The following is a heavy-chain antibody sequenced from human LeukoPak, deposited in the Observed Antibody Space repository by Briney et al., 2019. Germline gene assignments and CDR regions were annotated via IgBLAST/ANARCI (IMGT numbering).Heavy chain of an antibody. J-gene: IGHJ3*02. D-gene: IGHD4-23*01. CDR2: INPSGGST. CDR1: GYTFTSYY. V-gene: IGHV1-46*01. CDR3: AREHGGNSTAFDI. Sequence: ASVKVSCKASGYTFTSYYMHSVRQAPGQGLEWMGIINPSGGSTSYAQKFQGRVTMTRDMSTSTVYMDLSSLRSEDTAVYYCAREHGGNSTAFDIWGQGTMVTVSS.